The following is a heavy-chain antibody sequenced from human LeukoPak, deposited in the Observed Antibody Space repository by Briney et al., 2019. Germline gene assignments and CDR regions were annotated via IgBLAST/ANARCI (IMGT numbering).Heavy chain of an antibody. D-gene: IGHD6-13*01. CDR1: GYTFTSYD. CDR3: TRGRAAAGSKGYYFNY. J-gene: IGHJ4*02. V-gene: IGHV1-8*03. Sequence: GASVKVSCKASGYTFTSYDISWVRQATGQGLEWMGWMNPNSGNTGYAQKFQGRATITRNTSISTAYMELSSLRSEHMAVYYCTRGRAAAGSKGYYFNYWGQGTLGTASS. CDR2: MNPNSGNT.